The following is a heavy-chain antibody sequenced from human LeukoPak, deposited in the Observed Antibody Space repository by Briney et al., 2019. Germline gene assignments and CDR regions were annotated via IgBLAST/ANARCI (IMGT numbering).Heavy chain of an antibody. J-gene: IGHJ6*02. Sequence: GASVKVSCKASGYTFTSYDINWVRQAPGQGLEWMGGIIPIFGTANYAQKFQGRVTITADESTSTAYMELSSLRSEDTAVYYCARDGGSPAAVYYYYGMDVWGQGTTVTVSS. D-gene: IGHD2-2*01. CDR1: GYTFTSYD. V-gene: IGHV1-69*13. CDR3: ARDGGSPAAVYYYYGMDV. CDR2: IIPIFGTA.